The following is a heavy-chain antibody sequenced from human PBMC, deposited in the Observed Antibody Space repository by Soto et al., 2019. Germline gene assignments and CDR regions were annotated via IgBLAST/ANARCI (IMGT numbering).Heavy chain of an antibody. V-gene: IGHV4-39*01. CDR3: APLSVSLSGPYGIHV. D-gene: IGHD2-15*01. CDR2: MFYSGLT. Sequence: SETLSLTCSVSGYSVTSSDYYLSCIREAPGKGLELIGSMFYSGLTYYNPSLKSRVTLSVDTSKNQFSVRLNSVTAADTAVYYCAPLSVSLSGPYGIHVWGQGTTVTVSS. CDR1: GYSVTSSDYY. J-gene: IGHJ6*02.